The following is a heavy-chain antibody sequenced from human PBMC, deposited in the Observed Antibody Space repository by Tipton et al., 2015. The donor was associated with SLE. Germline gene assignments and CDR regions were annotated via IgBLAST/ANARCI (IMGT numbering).Heavy chain of an antibody. D-gene: IGHD1-26*01. CDR1: GGSISNSSYY. V-gene: IGHV3-21*01. J-gene: IGHJ4*02. CDR3: ARDVGSGGIVGATIIFDY. CDR2: ISSSSSYI. Sequence: LSLTCAVSGGSISNSSYYWGWIRQPPGKGLEWVSSISSSSSYIYYADSVKGRFTISRDNAKNSLYLQMNSLRAEDTAVYYCARDVGSGGIVGATIIFDYWGQGTLVTVSS.